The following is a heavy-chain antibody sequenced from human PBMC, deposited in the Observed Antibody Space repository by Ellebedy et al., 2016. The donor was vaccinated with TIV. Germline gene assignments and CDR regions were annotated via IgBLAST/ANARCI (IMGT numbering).Heavy chain of an antibody. CDR1: GFTFSSYA. CDR3: AKDFVLWTYGDYKPYGMDV. V-gene: IGHV3-23*01. J-gene: IGHJ6*02. Sequence: GGSLRLXXAASGFTFSSYAMSWVRQAPGKGLEWVPGISGSGGNTYYADSVKGRFTISRDNAKNSLYLQMNSLRAEDTAVYYCAKDFVLWTYGDYKPYGMDVWGQGTTVTVSS. CDR2: ISGSGGNT. D-gene: IGHD4-17*01.